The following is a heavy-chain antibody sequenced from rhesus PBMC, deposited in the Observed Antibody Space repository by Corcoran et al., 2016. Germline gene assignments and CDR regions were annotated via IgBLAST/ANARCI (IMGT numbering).Heavy chain of an antibody. CDR1: GGSISSSY. CDR2: IDGSGITT. D-gene: IGHD6-37*01. Sequence: QLQLQESGPGLVKPSETLSVTCAVFGGSISSSYWSWIRKDPGKGREWVGSIDGSGITTNYNPSLKSLVTLSEDTSKTQSTLKLSSGTAADTVVYYWVRERAVAGLLDYWGQGVLVTVAS. V-gene: IGHV4-169*02. CDR3: VRERAVAGLLDY. J-gene: IGHJ4*01.